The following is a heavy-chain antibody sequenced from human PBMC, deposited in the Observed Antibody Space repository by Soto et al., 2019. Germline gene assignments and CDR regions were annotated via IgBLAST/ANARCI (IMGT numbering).Heavy chain of an antibody. J-gene: IGHJ6*02. Sequence: GGSLRLSCVGSGLSLSNIWTSWVRQAPGKGLEWVANIKQGGTETYYVDSVKGRFTISKDHAKNSLYLQMNSLRDEDTAVYFCARGFDLQYGMDVWGQGTTVTVSS. CDR2: IKQGGTET. V-gene: IGHV3-7*04. CDR1: GLSLSNIW. D-gene: IGHD3-10*01. CDR3: ARGFDLQYGMDV.